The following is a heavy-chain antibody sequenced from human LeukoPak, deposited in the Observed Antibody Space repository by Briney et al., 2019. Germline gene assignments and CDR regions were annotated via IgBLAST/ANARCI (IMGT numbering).Heavy chain of an antibody. Sequence: SVKVSCKASGYTFTSYDINWVRQATGQGLEWMGGIIPIFGTANYAQKFQGRVTITADESTSTAYMELSSLRSEDTAVYYCARVVVAGPGWYNWFDPWGQGTLVTVSS. J-gene: IGHJ5*02. CDR2: IIPIFGTA. D-gene: IGHD2-15*01. V-gene: IGHV1-69*13. CDR1: GYTFTSYD. CDR3: ARVVVAGPGWYNWFDP.